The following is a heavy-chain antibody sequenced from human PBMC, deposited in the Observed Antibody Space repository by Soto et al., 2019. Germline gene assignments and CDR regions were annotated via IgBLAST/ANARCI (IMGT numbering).Heavy chain of an antibody. Sequence: GSMTPSCVVSGFTLGDHYMTWDRQAPGKGLEWVSSISSSGTTKEYADSVKGRFTISRDNAKNSLSLQMNSLRAEDTAVYYCAREGEYWFDPWGQGTLVTVSS. CDR3: AREGEYWFDP. J-gene: IGHJ5*02. D-gene: IGHD3-16*01. V-gene: IGHV3-11*01. CDR1: GFTLGDHY. CDR2: ISSSGTTK.